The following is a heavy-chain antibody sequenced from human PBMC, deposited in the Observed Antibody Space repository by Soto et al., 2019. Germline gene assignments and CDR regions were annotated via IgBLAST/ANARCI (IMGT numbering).Heavy chain of an antibody. CDR2: IYYSGST. CDR1: GGSISSYY. J-gene: IGHJ4*02. Sequence: SETLSLTCTVSGGSISSYYWSWIRQPPGKGLEWIGYIYYSGSTNYNPSLKSRVTISVDTSKNQFSLKLSSVTAADTAVYYCARGELTTNFDYWGQGTLVTVSS. V-gene: IGHV4-59*01. CDR3: ARGELTTNFDY. D-gene: IGHD1-7*01.